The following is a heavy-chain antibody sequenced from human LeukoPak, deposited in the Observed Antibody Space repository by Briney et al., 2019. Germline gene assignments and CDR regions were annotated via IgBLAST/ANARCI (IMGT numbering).Heavy chain of an antibody. CDR1: GNPMRSNGYF. J-gene: IGHJ4*02. D-gene: IGHD6-19*01. CDR2: IYHSGRA. CDR3: ARAEELSSQSSYFFDY. V-gene: IGHV4-31*03. Sequence: SETLSLTCSVSGNPMRSNGYFWGWIRQSPGKGPEWIGYIYHSGRAYYNPSLKSRVSISVDTSRNQFSLNLSSVTAADTAVYYCARAEELSSQSSYFFDYWGQGALVTVSS.